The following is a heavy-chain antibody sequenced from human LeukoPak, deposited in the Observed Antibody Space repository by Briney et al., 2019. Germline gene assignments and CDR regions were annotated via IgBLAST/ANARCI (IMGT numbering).Heavy chain of an antibody. CDR2: INPNSGGT. V-gene: IGHV1-2*02. J-gene: IGHJ5*02. CDR1: GYTFTGYY. CDR3: ARAYGDYEGDWFDP. D-gene: IGHD4-17*01. Sequence: ASVKVSCKASGYTFTGYYMHWVRQAPGQGLEWMGWINPNSGGTNYAQKFQGRVTMTRDTSISTAYMELSRLRSDDTAVYYCARAYGDYEGDWFDPWGQGTLVTVSS.